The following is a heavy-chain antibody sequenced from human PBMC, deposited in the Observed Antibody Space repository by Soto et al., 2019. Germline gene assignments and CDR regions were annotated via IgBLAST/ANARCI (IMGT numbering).Heavy chain of an antibody. J-gene: IGHJ4*02. Sequence: GGSLRLSCEGSDFIFSNYGMRWVRQAPGKGLEWVAGISDSGTITNYADSVKGRFTISKDNSRRMVYLQMDSLRADDTAVYFCAKGGRTWYGFDSWGQGILVTVSS. V-gene: IGHV3-23*01. CDR2: ISDSGTIT. CDR3: AKGGRTWYGFDS. CDR1: DFIFSNYG. D-gene: IGHD6-13*01.